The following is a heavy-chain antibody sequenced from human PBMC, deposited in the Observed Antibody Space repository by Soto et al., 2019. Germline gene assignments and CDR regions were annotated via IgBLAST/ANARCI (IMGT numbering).Heavy chain of an antibody. CDR3: ALRSMAVVPEY. CDR2: IYYNVNT. CDR1: GGTISSYD. J-gene: IGHJ4*02. D-gene: IGHD3-22*01. V-gene: IGHV4-59*01. Sequence: SETLSLTCPVSGGTISSYDWSWIRQPPGKGLEWIGYIYYNVNTNYNPSLKSRVTLSVDTSTNQCSLTLSSMTAADTAVYYCALRSMAVVPEYWGQGTLVTVSS.